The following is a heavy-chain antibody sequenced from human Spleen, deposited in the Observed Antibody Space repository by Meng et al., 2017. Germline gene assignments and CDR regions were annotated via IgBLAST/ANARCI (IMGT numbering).Heavy chain of an antibody. Sequence: QGQLPESGPGLVKPSQTLSLTCTVSGGSISSGGYYWSWIRQHPGKGLEWIGYIYYSGSTYYNPSLKSLVTISVDTSKNQFSLKLSSVTAADTAVYYCARVTTVTQYFDYWGQGTLVTVSS. CDR3: ARVTTVTQYFDY. CDR2: IYYSGST. CDR1: GGSISSGGYY. V-gene: IGHV4-31*01. J-gene: IGHJ4*02. D-gene: IGHD4-17*01.